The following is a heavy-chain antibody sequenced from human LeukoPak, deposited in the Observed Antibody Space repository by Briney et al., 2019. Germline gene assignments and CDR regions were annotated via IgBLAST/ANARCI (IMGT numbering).Heavy chain of an antibody. CDR2: MNPNSGNT. J-gene: IGHJ4*02. Sequence: ASVKVSCKASGYTFTDYDINWVRQATGQGLEWMGWMNPNSGNTGYTQKFQGRVTMTRNTSISTAYMELSSLRSDDTAVYYCARVEDSSGYYYFDYWGQGTLVTVSS. V-gene: IGHV1-8*01. CDR3: ARVEDSSGYYYFDY. D-gene: IGHD3-22*01. CDR1: GYTFTDYD.